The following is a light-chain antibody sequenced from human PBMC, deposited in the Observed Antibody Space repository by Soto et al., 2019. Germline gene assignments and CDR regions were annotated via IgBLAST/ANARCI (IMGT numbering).Light chain of an antibody. Sequence: QSALTQPGSVSGSPGQSVTISCTGTASDVGGYSYVSWYQQHPGKVPKLIIYDVSKWPSGVPDRFSGSKSGNTASLTISGLQAEDEGDYYCCSYAGSYTVVFGTGTKVTVL. CDR2: DVS. J-gene: IGLJ1*01. CDR1: ASDVGGYSY. CDR3: CSYAGSYTVV. V-gene: IGLV2-11*01.